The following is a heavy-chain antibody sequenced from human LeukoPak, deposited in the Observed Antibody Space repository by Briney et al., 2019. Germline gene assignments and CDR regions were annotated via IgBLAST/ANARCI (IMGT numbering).Heavy chain of an antibody. D-gene: IGHD3-16*01. CDR1: GYMFTTYW. V-gene: IGHV5-10-1*01. CDR3: FGPFEY. Sequence: GESLRISCKGSGYMFTTYWITWVRQMPGKGLEWMGRIDPSDSYTNYSPSLQGHVTISADRSITTAYLQWSSLKASDTAIYYCFGPFEYWGQGTLVTVSS. J-gene: IGHJ4*02. CDR2: IDPSDSYT.